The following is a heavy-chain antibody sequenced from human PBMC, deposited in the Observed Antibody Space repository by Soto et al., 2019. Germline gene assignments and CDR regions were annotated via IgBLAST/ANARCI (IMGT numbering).Heavy chain of an antibody. V-gene: IGHV1-46*01. CDR2: INPRSGDT. D-gene: IGHD1-26*01. CDR3: ARVALSGGGWLDP. Sequence: QVQLVQSGAEVKKPGASVNVSCKASGNTFTRFYIHWVRQAPGQGREWMGIINPRSGDTTYPEKFQGRITVTRDTSTSTVYMELTSLRYEDTAIYYCARVALSGGGWLDPWGQGTLVTVSS. J-gene: IGHJ5*02. CDR1: GNTFTRFY.